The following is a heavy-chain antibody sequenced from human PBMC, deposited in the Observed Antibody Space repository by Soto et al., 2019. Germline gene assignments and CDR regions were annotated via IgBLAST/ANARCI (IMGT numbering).Heavy chain of an antibody. CDR2: IIPIFGTA. V-gene: IGHV1-69*01. J-gene: IGHJ4*02. Sequence: QVQLVQSGAEVKKPGSSVKVSCKASGGTFSSYAISWVRQAPGQGLEWMGGIIPIFGTANYAQKFQGRVTITADESTSTAYMELSSLCSEYTAVYYCARDRSGRSIAAPSFDYCGRLTLFTASS. D-gene: IGHD6-6*01. CDR1: GGTFSSYA. CDR3: ARDRSGRSIAAPSFDY.